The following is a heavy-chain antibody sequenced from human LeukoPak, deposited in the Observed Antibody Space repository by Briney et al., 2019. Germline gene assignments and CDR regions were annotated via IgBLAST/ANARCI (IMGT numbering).Heavy chain of an antibody. CDR2: IYYTGQT. Sequence: SETLSLTCSVSGDSISNYCWTWIRQPPGKGLEWIGYIYYTGQTSYNPSLKSRVTISVDTSKGHFSLRLTSVTAADTAIYYCARGGGDYNGSGDWFDPWGQGTLVTVSS. CDR3: ARGGGDYNGSGDWFDP. CDR1: GDSISNYC. J-gene: IGHJ5*02. V-gene: IGHV4-59*01. D-gene: IGHD3-10*01.